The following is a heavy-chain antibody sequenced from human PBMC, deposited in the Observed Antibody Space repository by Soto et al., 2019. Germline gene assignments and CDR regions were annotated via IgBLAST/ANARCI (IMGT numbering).Heavy chain of an antibody. J-gene: IGHJ5*02. V-gene: IGHV1-69*01. Sequence: QVQLVQSGAEVKKPGSSVKVSCKASGDTLSHYGVSWVRQVPGKGLEWMGGTTAILGTRDYAQKFQGRMTITSDASTTPSYMELTRLTSDDTAVYYCAAGDSSDTGDHWGQGTLVTVSS. D-gene: IGHD5-18*01. CDR1: GDTLSHYG. CDR2: TTAILGTR. CDR3: AAGDSSDTGDH.